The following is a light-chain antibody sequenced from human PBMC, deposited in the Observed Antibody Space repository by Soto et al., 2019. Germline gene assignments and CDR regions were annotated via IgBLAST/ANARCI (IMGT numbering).Light chain of an antibody. Sequence: QSVLTQPASVSXSPGQSITISCTGTSSDVGSYNLVSWYQQHPGKAPKLMIYEGTKRPSGVSNRFSGSKSGNTASLTISGLQAEDEADYYCCSYAGSSFYVFGTGTKVTVL. CDR2: EGT. CDR1: SSDVGSYNL. J-gene: IGLJ1*01. V-gene: IGLV2-23*01. CDR3: CSYAGSSFYV.